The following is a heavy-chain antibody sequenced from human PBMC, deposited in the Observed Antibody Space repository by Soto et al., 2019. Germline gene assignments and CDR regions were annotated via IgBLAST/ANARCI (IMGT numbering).Heavy chain of an antibody. CDR1: GFTFSNYG. CDR2: IWYDGSNK. V-gene: IGHV3-33*01. D-gene: IGHD6-19*01. J-gene: IGHJ4*02. Sequence: GGSLRLSCAASGFTFSNYGMHWVRQAPGKGLEWVSVIWYDGSNKYYADSVKGRFTISRDNSKNTLSLQMDSLRAEDTAVYYCATDAITVAGNHFFDYWGQGTLVTVSS. CDR3: ATDAITVAGNHFFDY.